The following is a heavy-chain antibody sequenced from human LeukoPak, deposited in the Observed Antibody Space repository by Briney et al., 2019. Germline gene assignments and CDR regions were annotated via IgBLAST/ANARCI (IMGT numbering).Heavy chain of an antibody. V-gene: IGHV3-74*01. Sequence: GGSLRLSCAASGFTFRSYWMHWVRQAPGKGLVWVSRIKSDGSSTTYADSVKGRFTISRDNAKNTLYMQMNSLRAEDTAVYYCARENWNDRDAFDIWGQGTMVTVSS. CDR1: GFTFRSYW. CDR2: IKSDGSST. CDR3: ARENWNDRDAFDI. J-gene: IGHJ3*02. D-gene: IGHD1-1*01.